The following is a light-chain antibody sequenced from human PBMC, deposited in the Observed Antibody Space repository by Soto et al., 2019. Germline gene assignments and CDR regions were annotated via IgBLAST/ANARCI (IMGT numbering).Light chain of an antibody. V-gene: IGKV1-39*01. CDR2: AAS. CDR3: QQSYSTPRT. Sequence: SSLSASVGDRVTITCRASQSISSYLNWYQQKPGKAPKLLIYAASTLQSGVPSRFSGSRSGTDFTLTISSLQPEDFATYYCQQSYSTPRTFGQGTKVDIK. CDR1: QSISSY. J-gene: IGKJ1*01.